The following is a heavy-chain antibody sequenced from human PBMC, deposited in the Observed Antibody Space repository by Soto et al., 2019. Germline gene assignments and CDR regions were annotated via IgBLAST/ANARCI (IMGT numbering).Heavy chain of an antibody. CDR1: GYAFTTYG. J-gene: IGHJ4*02. CDR3: ARGRYGDY. D-gene: IGHD1-1*01. CDR2: ISAHNGNT. V-gene: IGHV1-18*01. Sequence: QVHLVQSGAEVKKPGASVKVSCRASGYAFTTYGITWVRQAPGQGLEWMGWISAHNGNTNYAQKLQGRVTVTRDTSTSTAYMELRSLRSDDTAVYYCARGRYGDYWGQGALVTVSS.